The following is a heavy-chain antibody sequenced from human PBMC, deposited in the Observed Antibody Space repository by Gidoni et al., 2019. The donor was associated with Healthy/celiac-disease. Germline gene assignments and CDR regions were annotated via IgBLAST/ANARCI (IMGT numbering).Heavy chain of an antibody. CDR2: ISSSSSTI. V-gene: IGHV3-48*02. CDR3: ARAEISCPLSLYGSTSCFTDY. D-gene: IGHD2-2*01. Sequence: EVQLVESGGGLVQPGGSLRLSCAASGFTFSSYSMNWVRQAPGKGLEWVSYISSSSSTIYYADSVKGRFTISRDNAKNSLYLQMNSLRDEDTAVYYCARAEISCPLSLYGSTSCFTDYWGQGTLVTVSS. J-gene: IGHJ4*02. CDR1: GFTFSSYS.